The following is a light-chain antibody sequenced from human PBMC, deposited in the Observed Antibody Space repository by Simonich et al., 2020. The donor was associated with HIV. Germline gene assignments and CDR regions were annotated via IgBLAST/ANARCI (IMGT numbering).Light chain of an antibody. Sequence: EIVMTQSPATLSVSPGDRATLSCRASQSVSSNLAWYQQKPGQAPRLLIYGASTRASGIPARLSGSGSGTEFTLTISSMQSEDFALYYCQQYYSTPRTFGQGTKVEIK. CDR2: GAS. V-gene: IGKV3-15*01. CDR1: QSVSSN. J-gene: IGKJ1*01. CDR3: QQYYSTPRT.